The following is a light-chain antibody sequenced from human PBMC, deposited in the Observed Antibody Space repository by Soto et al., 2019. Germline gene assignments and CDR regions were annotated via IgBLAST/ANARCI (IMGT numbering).Light chain of an antibody. CDR3: QQYYNTPLT. J-gene: IGKJ4*01. CDR1: QIVLYSSTNKNF. Sequence: DIVMTPSPDSLAVSLGERATINCKSSQIVLYSSTNKNFLAWYQQKPGQPPKLLIYWASTRESGVPDRFSGSGSGTDFTLTISSLQTEDVAVYYCQQYYNTPLTFGGGTKVEI. V-gene: IGKV4-1*01. CDR2: WAS.